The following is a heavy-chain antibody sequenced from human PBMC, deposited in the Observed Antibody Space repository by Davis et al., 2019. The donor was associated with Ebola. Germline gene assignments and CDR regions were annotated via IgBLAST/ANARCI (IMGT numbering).Heavy chain of an antibody. V-gene: IGHV4-59*08. CDR3: VRHESNSWNYLMLH. Sequence: PSETLSLTCTVSGGSISNFYWSWIRQAPGKGLEWIAYINYSGSTNYNPSLKSRVTMSVDTSKNQFSLKLSSVTATDTAVYYCVRHESNSWNYLMLHWGQGTLVTVSS. D-gene: IGHD1-7*01. J-gene: IGHJ4*02. CDR2: INYSGST. CDR1: GGSISNFY.